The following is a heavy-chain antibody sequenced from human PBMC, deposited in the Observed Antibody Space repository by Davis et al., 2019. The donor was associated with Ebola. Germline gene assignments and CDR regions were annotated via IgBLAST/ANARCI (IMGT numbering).Heavy chain of an antibody. Sequence: GESLKTPCAASGFTFSSYGMNWVRQAPGKGLEWVSTISGRGGSTHYADSVKGRFTISRDNSKNTLYLQMNSLRAEDTAVYYCASNYYAMDVWGQGTTVTVSS. V-gene: IGHV3-23*01. CDR2: ISGRGGST. CDR3: ASNYYAMDV. CDR1: GFTFSSYG. J-gene: IGHJ6*02.